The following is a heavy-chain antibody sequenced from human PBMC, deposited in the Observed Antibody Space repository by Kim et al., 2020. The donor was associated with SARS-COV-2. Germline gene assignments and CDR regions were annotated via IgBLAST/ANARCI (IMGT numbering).Heavy chain of an antibody. V-gene: IGHV3-33*05. Sequence: GGSLRLSCAASGFTFSSYGMHWVRQAPDKGLEWVAVISYDGSNKYYADSVKGRFTISRDNSKNTLYLQMNSLRAEDTAVYYCARDRDTAMGTFDYWGQGTLVTVSS. J-gene: IGHJ4*02. D-gene: IGHD5-18*01. CDR1: GFTFSSYG. CDR2: ISYDGSNK. CDR3: ARDRDTAMGTFDY.